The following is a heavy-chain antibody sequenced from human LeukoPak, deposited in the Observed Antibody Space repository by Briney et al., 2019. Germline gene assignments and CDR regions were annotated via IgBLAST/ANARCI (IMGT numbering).Heavy chain of an antibody. CDR2: IKADGGEK. J-gene: IGHJ4*02. CDR3: ARVGAARPDF. Sequence: GGSLRLSCAASGFTFSTYWMNWFRQTPGKGLEWVAKIKADGGEKDHVASVKGRFTISRDNAKNSLYLQMNSLRVEDTAVYYCARVGAARPDFWGQGTLVTVSS. V-gene: IGHV3-7*01. CDR1: GFTFSTYW. D-gene: IGHD6-6*01.